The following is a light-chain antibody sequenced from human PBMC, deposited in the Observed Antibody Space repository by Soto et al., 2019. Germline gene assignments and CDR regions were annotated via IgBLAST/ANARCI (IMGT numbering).Light chain of an antibody. Sequence: EIVMTQSPATLSVSPGERATLSCRASQSVSNNLAWYQQKPGQAPRLLIYGASTRATGIPARFSGSGSGTEFTLTISSLQSEDFAVYYCQQYNNWTLYTFGQGTKLEIK. CDR2: GAS. CDR3: QQYNNWTLYT. CDR1: QSVSNN. V-gene: IGKV3-15*01. J-gene: IGKJ2*01.